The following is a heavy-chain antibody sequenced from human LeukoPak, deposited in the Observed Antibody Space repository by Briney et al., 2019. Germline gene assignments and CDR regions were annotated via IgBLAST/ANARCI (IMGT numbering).Heavy chain of an antibody. CDR1: GFTFDDYG. D-gene: IGHD5-24*01. Sequence: PGGSLRLSCAASGFTFDDYGMSWVRQAPGKGLEWVAKIKQDGSQKYYVDSVKGRFTISRDNAKNSLYLQMNSLRAEDTAVYYCARDRDEGMDVWGKGTTVTVSS. CDR2: IKQDGSQK. V-gene: IGHV3-7*01. J-gene: IGHJ6*03. CDR3: ARDRDEGMDV.